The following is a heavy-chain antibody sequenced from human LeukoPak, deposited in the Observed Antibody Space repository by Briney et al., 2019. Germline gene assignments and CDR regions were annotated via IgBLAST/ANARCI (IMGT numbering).Heavy chain of an antibody. CDR2: IYPGDSDT. J-gene: IGHJ3*02. Sequence: GESLKISCKGSGYSFTSYWIGWVRQMPGKGLEWMGIIYPGDSDTRYSPSFQGQVTISADKSISTAYLQWSSLKASDTAMYYCARYNSGSPYQRGDAFDIWGQGTTVTVSS. CDR3: ARYNSGSPYQRGDAFDI. CDR1: GYSFTSYW. V-gene: IGHV5-51*01. D-gene: IGHD1-26*01.